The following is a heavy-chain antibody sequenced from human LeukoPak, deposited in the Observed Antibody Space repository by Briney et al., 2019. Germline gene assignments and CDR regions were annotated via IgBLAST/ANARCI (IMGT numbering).Heavy chain of an antibody. CDR1: GFTFSSYW. Sequence: GGSLRLSCAASGFTFSSYWMSWVRQAPGKGLEWVANIKQDGNEKFYVDSVKGRFTISRDNARNSVYLQMSSLRAEDTAVYYCATNSDWRSDYWGQGTLVTVAS. CDR3: ATNSDWRSDY. D-gene: IGHD6-19*01. CDR2: IKQDGNEK. V-gene: IGHV3-7*01. J-gene: IGHJ4*02.